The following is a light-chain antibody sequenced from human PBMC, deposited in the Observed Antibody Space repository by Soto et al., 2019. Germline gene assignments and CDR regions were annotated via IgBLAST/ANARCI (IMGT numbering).Light chain of an antibody. CDR1: QSVGTY. Sequence: DIQMTQSPSSLSASVGDRGIITCRASQSVGTYVSWYQQKQGKAPKLLINVASTLQSGVPSRFSCSGSGTDFTLAISSLQPEDFATYYCQQSSSTPQTFGGGTRVEIK. J-gene: IGKJ4*01. CDR3: QQSSSTPQT. CDR2: VAS. V-gene: IGKV1-39*01.